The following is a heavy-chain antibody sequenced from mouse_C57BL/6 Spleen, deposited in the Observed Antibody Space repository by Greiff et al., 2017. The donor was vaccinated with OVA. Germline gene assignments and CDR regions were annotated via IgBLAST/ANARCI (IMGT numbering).Heavy chain of an antibody. CDR1: GFTFSSYG. CDR2: ISSGGSYT. D-gene: IGHD2-3*01. J-gene: IGHJ3*01. CDR3: ARPDDGQGTWFAY. V-gene: IGHV5-6*01. Sequence: EVKLMESGGDLVKPGGSLKLSCAASGFTFSSYGMSWVRQTPDKRLEWVATISSGGSYTSYPDSVKGRFTISRDNAKNTLYLQRSSLKSEDTAMYYCARPDDGQGTWFAYWGQGTLVTVSA.